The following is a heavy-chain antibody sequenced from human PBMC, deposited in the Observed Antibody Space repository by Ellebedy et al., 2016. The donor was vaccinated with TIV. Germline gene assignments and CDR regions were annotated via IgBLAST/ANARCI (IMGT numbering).Heavy chain of an antibody. CDR3: VKDQIAGDGRWVFDL. J-gene: IGHJ3*01. D-gene: IGHD5-24*01. CDR1: GFTFSSYA. Sequence: GESLKISCAASGFTFSSYAMHWVRQAPGKGLEWVAVISYDGSNKYYADSVKGRFTISRDNSKNTLYLQMNSLRAEDTGIYYCVKDQIAGDGRWVFDLWGQGTMVTVSS. CDR2: ISYDGSNK. V-gene: IGHV3-30-3*01.